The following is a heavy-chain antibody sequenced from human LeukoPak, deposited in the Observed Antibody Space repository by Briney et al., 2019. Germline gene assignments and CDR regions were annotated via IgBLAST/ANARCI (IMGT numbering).Heavy chain of an antibody. Sequence: SETLSLTCTVSGGSISSYYWSWIRQPAGKGLEWIGRIYTSGSTNYNPSLKSRVTMSVDTPKNQFSLKLSSVTAADTAVYYCASSRRGYYYDSSGNIDYWGQGTLVTVSS. J-gene: IGHJ4*02. D-gene: IGHD3-22*01. V-gene: IGHV4-4*07. CDR3: ASSRRGYYYDSSGNIDY. CDR2: IYTSGST. CDR1: GGSISSYY.